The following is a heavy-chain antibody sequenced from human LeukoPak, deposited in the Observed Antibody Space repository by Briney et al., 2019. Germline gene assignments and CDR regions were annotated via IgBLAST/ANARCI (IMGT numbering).Heavy chain of an antibody. D-gene: IGHD3-9*01. CDR2: IIPIFGTA. J-gene: IGHJ4*02. CDR3: ARAWAPGILTGYSDY. V-gene: IGHV1-69*01. Sequence: GASVKVSCKASGGTFSSYAISWVRQAPGQGLEWMGGIIPIFGTANYAQKFQGRVTITADESTSAAYMELSSLRSEDTAVYYCARAWAPGILTGYSDYWGQGTLVTVSS. CDR1: GGTFSSYA.